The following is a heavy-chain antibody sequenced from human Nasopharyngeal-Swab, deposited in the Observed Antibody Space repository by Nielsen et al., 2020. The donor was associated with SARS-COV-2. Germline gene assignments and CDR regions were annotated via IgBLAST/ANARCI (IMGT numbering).Heavy chain of an antibody. CDR2: ISYDGSNK. V-gene: IGHV3-30-3*01. CDR1: GFTFSSYA. Sequence: GESLKISCAASGFTFSSYAMHWVRQAPGKGLEWVAVISYDGSNKYYADSVKGRFTISRDNSKNTLYLQMNSLRAEDTAVYYCARDRRPGDHQSFLGLADYWGQGTLVNVSS. CDR3: ARDRRPGDHQSFLGLADY. J-gene: IGHJ4*02. D-gene: IGHD7-27*01.